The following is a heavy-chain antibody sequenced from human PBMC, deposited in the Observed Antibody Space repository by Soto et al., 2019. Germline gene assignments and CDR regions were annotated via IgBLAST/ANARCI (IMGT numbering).Heavy chain of an antibody. V-gene: IGHV1-8*01. J-gene: IGHJ4*02. CDR3: TSGGWGTTILSHF. CDR1: GDTFTRYE. Sequence: QVQLVQSGAEVKRPGASVKVSCKASGDTFTRYEINWVRQAPGQGLEWMGWMNPHSRTTGLAQKFQGRLTLTRETSISTAYMELTSLRSDDTAAYYCTSGGWGTTILSHFCGQGTLVTVSS. CDR2: MNPHSRTT. D-gene: IGHD3-3*01.